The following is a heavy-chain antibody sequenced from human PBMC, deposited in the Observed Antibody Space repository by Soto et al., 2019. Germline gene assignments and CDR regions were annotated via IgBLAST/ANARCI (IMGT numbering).Heavy chain of an antibody. Sequence: QIQLVQSGGEVKKPGASVNVSCKASGYTFTNYGIGWVRQAPGQGLEGMGWISTYNVNTIYAQNFQDRVTMTTDTSTSTAYMELKSLTSDDTAVYSCARVPGELHLLDAFDVWGQGTMLTVSS. V-gene: IGHV1-18*01. CDR3: ARVPGELHLLDAFDV. D-gene: IGHD1-7*01. CDR1: GYTFTNYG. J-gene: IGHJ3*01. CDR2: ISTYNVNT.